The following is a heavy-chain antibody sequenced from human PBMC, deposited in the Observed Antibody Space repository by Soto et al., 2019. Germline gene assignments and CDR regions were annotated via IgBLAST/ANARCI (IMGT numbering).Heavy chain of an antibody. CDR2: IYYSGST. Sequence: PSDTLSLTCTVSGGSISSGDYYWSWIRQPPGKGLEWIGYIYYSGSTYYNPSLKSRVTISVDTSKNQFSLKLSSVTAADTAVYYCARGAPKYYDFWSGHNWFDPWGQGTLVTVSS. CDR1: GGSISSGDYY. V-gene: IGHV4-30-4*02. J-gene: IGHJ5*02. CDR3: ARGAPKYYDFWSGHNWFDP. D-gene: IGHD3-3*01.